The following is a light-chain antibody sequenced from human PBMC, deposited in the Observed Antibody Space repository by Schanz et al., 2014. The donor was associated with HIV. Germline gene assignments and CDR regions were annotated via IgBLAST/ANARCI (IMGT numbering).Light chain of an antibody. CDR2: GAS. Sequence: EIVLTQSPATLSLSPGERVTLSCRASQSVNNYLAWYQQKPGQAPRLLISGASSRATGIPDRFSGSGSGTDFTLTISSLQAEDVAVYYCQQYYSSPETFGQGTKVEIK. CDR1: QSVNNY. CDR3: QQYYSSPET. V-gene: IGKV3-11*01. J-gene: IGKJ1*01.